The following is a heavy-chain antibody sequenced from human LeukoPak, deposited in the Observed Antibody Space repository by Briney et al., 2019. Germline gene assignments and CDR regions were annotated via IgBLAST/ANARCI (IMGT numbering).Heavy chain of an antibody. CDR2: INPNSGGT. D-gene: IGHD2-2*01. Sequence: GASVKVSCKASGCTFTGYYMHWVRHAPGQGLEWMGWINPNSGGTNYAQKFQGRVTMTRDTSISTAYMELSRLRSDDTAVYYCARDGGYCISTSCYSNWFDPWGQGTLVTVSS. V-gene: IGHV1-2*02. CDR1: GCTFTGYY. CDR3: ARDGGYCISTSCYSNWFDP. J-gene: IGHJ5*02.